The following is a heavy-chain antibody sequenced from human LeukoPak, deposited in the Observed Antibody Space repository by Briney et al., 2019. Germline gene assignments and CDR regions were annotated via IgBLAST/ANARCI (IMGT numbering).Heavy chain of an antibody. CDR2: IYSGGST. Sequence: GGSLRLSCAASGFTVSSNYMSWVRQAPGKGLEWVSVIYSGGSTYYAGSVKGRFTISRDNSKNTLYLQMNSLRAEDTAVYYCARDSSGRFDYWGQGTLVTVSS. CDR3: ARDSSGRFDY. CDR1: GFTVSSNY. D-gene: IGHD6-19*01. J-gene: IGHJ4*02. V-gene: IGHV3-66*01.